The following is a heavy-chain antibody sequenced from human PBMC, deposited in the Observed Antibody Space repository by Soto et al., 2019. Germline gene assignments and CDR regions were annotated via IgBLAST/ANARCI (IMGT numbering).Heavy chain of an antibody. Sequence: ASVKVSCKASGYTFTSYYMHWVRQAPGQGLEWMGIINPSGGSTSYAQKFQGRVTMTRDTSTSTVYMELSSLRSEDTAVYYCARDPAEYSSSSISGYYYYYMDVWGKGTTVTVSS. CDR1: GYTFTSYY. CDR3: ARDPAEYSSSSISGYYYYYMDV. CDR2: INPSGGST. V-gene: IGHV1-46*03. J-gene: IGHJ6*03. D-gene: IGHD6-6*01.